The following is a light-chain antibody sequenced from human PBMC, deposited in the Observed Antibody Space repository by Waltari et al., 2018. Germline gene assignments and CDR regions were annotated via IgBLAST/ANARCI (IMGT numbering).Light chain of an antibody. Sequence: CRSSERASGNVLAWYQQKSGQAPRLLSYGTSSRAAGFPARVSGSGSGTDFTLTISGLEAEDFAVYYCQQFDSSPWAFGQGTAVEMK. J-gene: IGKJ1*01. CDR3: QQFDSSPWA. CDR2: GTS. V-gene: IGKV3-20*01. CDR1: ERASGNV.